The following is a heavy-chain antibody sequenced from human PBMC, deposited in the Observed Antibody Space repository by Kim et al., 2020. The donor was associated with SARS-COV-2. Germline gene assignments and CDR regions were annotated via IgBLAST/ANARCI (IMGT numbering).Heavy chain of an antibody. CDR3: ARELGQCYNSGYGSFD. J-gene: IGHJ4*01. Sequence: SETLSLTCTVSGGSITGGDHYWSWIRQTPGKGLEWIGYINHMGNTYYSPTLSSRVSITADMSKTLFSLNLTSVTAAATAVYYCARELGQCYNSGYGSFD. CDR1: GGSITGGDHY. D-gene: IGHD5-18*01. V-gene: IGHV4-30-4*01. CDR2: INHMGNT.